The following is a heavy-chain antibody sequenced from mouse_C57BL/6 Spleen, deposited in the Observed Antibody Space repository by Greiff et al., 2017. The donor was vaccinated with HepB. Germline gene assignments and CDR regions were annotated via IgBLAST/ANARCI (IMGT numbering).Heavy chain of an antibody. D-gene: IGHD1-1*01. J-gene: IGHJ4*01. CDR2: ISYDGSN. V-gene: IGHV3-6*01. Sequence: DVKLQESGPGLVKPSQSLSLTCSVTGYSITSGYYWNWIRQFPGNKLEWMGYISYDGSNNYNPSLKNRISITRDTSKNQFFLKLNSVTTEDTATDYCARGYSSIYAMDYWGQGTSVTVSS. CDR1: GYSITSGYY. CDR3: ARGYSSIYAMDY.